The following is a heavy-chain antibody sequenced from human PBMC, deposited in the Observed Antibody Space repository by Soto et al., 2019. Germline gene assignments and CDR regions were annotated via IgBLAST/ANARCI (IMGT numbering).Heavy chain of an antibody. Sequence: ASVKVSCKASGGTFSSYGISWVRQAPGQGLEWMGGIIPMFDTGNYAQKFQGRATITADESTTTVYLELSSLTSEDTAVYYCARLLEAAPFPRWFDPWGQGXLVTVSS. J-gene: IGHJ5*02. CDR3: ARLLEAAPFPRWFDP. D-gene: IGHD6-13*01. CDR2: IIPMFDTG. V-gene: IGHV1-69*13. CDR1: GGTFSSYG.